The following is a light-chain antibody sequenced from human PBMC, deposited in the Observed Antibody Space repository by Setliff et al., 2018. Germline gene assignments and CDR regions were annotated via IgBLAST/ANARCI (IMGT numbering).Light chain of an antibody. V-gene: IGLV2-23*02. CDR3: CSYAGSRTYVI. CDR2: EVS. J-gene: IGLJ2*01. CDR1: SSDVGSYNL. Sequence: QSVLTQPASVSGSPGQSITISCTGTSSDVGSYNLVSWYQQFPGKAPKLMIYEVSKRPSGVSNRFSGSKSGNTASLTISGLQAEGEADYYCCSYAGSRTYVIFGGGTKVTVL.